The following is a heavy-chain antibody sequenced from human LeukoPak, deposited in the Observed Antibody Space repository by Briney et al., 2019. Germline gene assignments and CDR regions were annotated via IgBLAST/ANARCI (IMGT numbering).Heavy chain of an antibody. CDR2: IYYSGIT. V-gene: IGHV4-59*01. J-gene: IGHJ6*02. Sequence: ASETLSLTCSVSGGSMSNYYWTWIRQPPGKGLEWIGYIYYSGITNYNPSLKSRVTISVDTSKNQFSLKLNSVTAADTAVYYCAREGVDTAMVTPGRDYYGMDVWGQGTTVTVSS. CDR3: AREGVDTAMVTPGRDYYGMDV. CDR1: GGSMSNYY. D-gene: IGHD5-18*01.